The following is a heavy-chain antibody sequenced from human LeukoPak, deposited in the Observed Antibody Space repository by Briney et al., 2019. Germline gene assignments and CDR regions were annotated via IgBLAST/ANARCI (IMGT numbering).Heavy chain of an antibody. Sequence: QPGRSLRLSCAASGFTFSSYSMNWVRQAPGKGLEWVSSISSSSSYIYYADSVKGRFTISRDNAKNSLYLQMNSLRAEDTAVYYCARDEGSGGNSPRSFDYWGQGTLVTVSS. V-gene: IGHV3-21*01. CDR3: ARDEGSGGNSPRSFDY. CDR1: GFTFSSYS. CDR2: ISSSSSYI. D-gene: IGHD4-23*01. J-gene: IGHJ4*02.